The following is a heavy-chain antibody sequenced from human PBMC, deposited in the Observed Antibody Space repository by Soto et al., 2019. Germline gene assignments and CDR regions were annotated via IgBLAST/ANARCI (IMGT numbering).Heavy chain of an antibody. D-gene: IGHD6-25*01. CDR1: GGPVKRFT. CDR3: ARGRGKPRNWFDP. V-gene: IGHV1-69*13. J-gene: IGHJ5*02. CDR2: IIPIFGTA. Sequence: SVKVARKASGGPVKRFTISWGRQAPGQGLEWMGGIIPIFGTANYAQKFQGRVTITADESTSTAYMELSSLRSEDTAVYYCARGRGKPRNWFDPWGQGTLVTVSS.